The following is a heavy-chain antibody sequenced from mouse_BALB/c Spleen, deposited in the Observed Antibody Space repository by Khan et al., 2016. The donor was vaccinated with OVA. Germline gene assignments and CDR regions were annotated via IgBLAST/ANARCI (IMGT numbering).Heavy chain of an antibody. Sequence: QVQLQQAGAELMKPGASVKISCKATGYTFSSYWIEWVKQRPGHGLEWIGEILPGSGSTNYNEKFKGKATFTADTSSNTAYMQLSSLTSEDSAVYYCARFYYGKGFDYWGQGTTLTVSS. J-gene: IGHJ2*01. CDR2: ILPGSGST. D-gene: IGHD2-1*01. CDR3: ARFYYGKGFDY. V-gene: IGHV1-9*01. CDR1: GYTFSSYW.